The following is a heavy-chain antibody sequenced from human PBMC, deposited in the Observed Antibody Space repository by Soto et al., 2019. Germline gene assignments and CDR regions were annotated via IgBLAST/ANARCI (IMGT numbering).Heavy chain of an antibody. CDR3: ARADAIFGVPPNYYYGMDV. J-gene: IGHJ6*02. Sequence: ASVKVSCKASGYTFTSYAMHWVRQAPGQRLEWMGWINAGNGNTNYAQKFQGRVTITADESTSTAYMELSSLRSEDTAVYYCARADAIFGVPPNYYYGMDVWGQGTTVTVSS. CDR1: GYTFTSYA. V-gene: IGHV1-3*01. D-gene: IGHD3-3*01. CDR2: INAGNGNT.